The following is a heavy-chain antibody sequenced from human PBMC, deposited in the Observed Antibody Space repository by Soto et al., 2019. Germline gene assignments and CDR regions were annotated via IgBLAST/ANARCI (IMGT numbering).Heavy chain of an antibody. J-gene: IGHJ1*01. CDR3: AYYFFQDEDGIRDTVPDSAFQ. CDR1: EIVYIGCA. V-gene: IGHV3-23*01. Sequence: PGRSQRQSGAVGEIVYIGCARSYIKKKPRKGLEWVSARRGSGGSTYYADSVKGRVTISRDNSKNTLYVQMNSLRAEDTAVYYCAYYFFQDEDGIRDTVPDSAFQ. D-gene: IGHD3-10*01. CDR2: RRGSGGST.